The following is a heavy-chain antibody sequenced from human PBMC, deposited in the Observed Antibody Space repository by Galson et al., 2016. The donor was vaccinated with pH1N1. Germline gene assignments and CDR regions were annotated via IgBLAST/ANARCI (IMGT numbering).Heavy chain of an antibody. J-gene: IGHJ4*02. V-gene: IGHV5-51*03. CDR3: ARLRGGITVVREVYFDL. CDR2: VYPGDSDT. CDR1: GYSFTSYW. Sequence: QSGAEVKKPGESLKISCRGSGYSFTSYWIAWVRQKPGKGLEWMGIVYPGDSDTRYSPSFRGLFTFSADKSLGTAYLQWSSLEASDTAIYYCARLRGGITVVREVYFDLWGQGTLVTVSP. D-gene: IGHD3-10*01.